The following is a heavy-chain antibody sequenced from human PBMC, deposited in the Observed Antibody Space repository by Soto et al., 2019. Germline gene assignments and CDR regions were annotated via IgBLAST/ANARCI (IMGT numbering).Heavy chain of an antibody. CDR3: AREPYGDSPNYYYYYGMDV. V-gene: IGHV4-31*03. D-gene: IGHD4-17*01. J-gene: IGHJ6*02. CDR2: IYYSGST. Sequence: QVQLQESGPGLVKPSQTLSLTCTVSGGSISSGGYYWSWIRQHQGKGLEWIGYIYYSGSTYYNPSLKRRVTISVDTSKNQFSLKLSAVTAADTAVYYCAREPYGDSPNYYYYYGMDVWGQGTTVTVSS. CDR1: GGSISSGGYY.